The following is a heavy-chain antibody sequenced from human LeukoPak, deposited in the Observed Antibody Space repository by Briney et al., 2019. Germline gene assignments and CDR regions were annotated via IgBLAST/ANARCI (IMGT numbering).Heavy chain of an antibody. Sequence: SETLSLTCAVAGYSISSGYYWAWIRQPPGRGLEWIASIYHTGNTYYNPSLNSRVTMSVDTSKNHFSLRLSSVTAADTAVYYCARAGGSSSPYYYYYMDVWGKGTTVTVSS. D-gene: IGHD6-6*01. V-gene: IGHV4-38-2*01. CDR2: IYHTGNT. CDR3: ARAGGSSSPYYYYYMDV. CDR1: GYSISSGYY. J-gene: IGHJ6*03.